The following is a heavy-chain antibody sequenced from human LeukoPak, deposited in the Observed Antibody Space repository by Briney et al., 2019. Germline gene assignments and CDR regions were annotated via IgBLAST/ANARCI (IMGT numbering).Heavy chain of an antibody. Sequence: SETLSPTCAVYGGSPSVYYWSWVRQPPGKGRGWVGEINHSGSTNYNPSLKSRVTISVDTPKNQFSLKLSSVTAADTAVYYCASTQVVPAAIYWFDPWGQGTLVTVSS. V-gene: IGHV4-34*01. CDR1: GGSPSVYY. CDR3: ASTQVVPAAIYWFDP. J-gene: IGHJ5*02. D-gene: IGHD2-2*01. CDR2: INHSGST.